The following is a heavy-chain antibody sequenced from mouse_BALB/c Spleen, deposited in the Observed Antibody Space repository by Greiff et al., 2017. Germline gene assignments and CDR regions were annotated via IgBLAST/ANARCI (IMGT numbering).Heavy chain of an antibody. CDR2: IWGDGST. V-gene: IGHV2-6-7*01. D-gene: IGHD2-14*01. J-gene: IGHJ4*01. CDR1: GFSLTGYG. CDR3: ARDQVVRQKYYALDD. Sequence: VQLKESGPGLVAPSQSLSITCTVSGFSLTGYGVNWVRQPPGKGLEWLGMIWGDGSTDYNSALKSRLSISKDNSKSQVILKMNSLQTDDTARYYCARDQVVRQKYYALDDWGQGTTVTVSS.